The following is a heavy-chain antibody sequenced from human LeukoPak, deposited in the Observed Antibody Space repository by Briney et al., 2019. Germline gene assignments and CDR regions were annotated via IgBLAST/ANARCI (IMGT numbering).Heavy chain of an antibody. V-gene: IGHV5-10-1*01. CDR2: IEPSDSYT. Sequence: ESLKISCKGSGYTFTNHWIIWVRQMPGKSLEWLGKIEPSDSYTNYSPSFQGHGTISADKSISTAYLQWSILKASDTAMYYCARAPDSDSGYDYFDYWGQGTLVTVSS. CDR1: GYTFTNHW. D-gene: IGHD5-12*01. CDR3: ARAPDSDSGYDYFDY. J-gene: IGHJ4*02.